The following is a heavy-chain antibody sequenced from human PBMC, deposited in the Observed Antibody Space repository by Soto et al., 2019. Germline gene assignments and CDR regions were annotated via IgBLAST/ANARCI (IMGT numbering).Heavy chain of an antibody. Sequence: PSETLSLTCAVYGGPFSGYYWSWIRQPPGKGLEWIGGIGEINHSGSTNYNPSLNSRVSISVDRSKNQFSLKLSSVTAADTAVYYCASYYGSGSYYSNWFDPWGQGTLVTVSS. CDR1: GGPFSGYY. J-gene: IGHJ5*02. D-gene: IGHD3-10*01. CDR3: ASYYGSGSYYSNWFDP. V-gene: IGHV4-34*01. CDR2: INHSGST.